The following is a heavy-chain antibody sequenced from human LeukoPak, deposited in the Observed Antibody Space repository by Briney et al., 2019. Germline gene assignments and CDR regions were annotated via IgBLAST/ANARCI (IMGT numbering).Heavy chain of an antibody. D-gene: IGHD3-3*01. CDR2: IIPILGIA. CDR1: GGTFSSYA. J-gene: IGHJ4*02. CDR3: ATAGRITNFEVAPYDFNF. Sequence: ASVKVSCKASGGTFSSYAISWVRQAPGQGLEWMGRIIPILGIANYAQKFQGRVTITADKSTSTAYMEVSSLRSEDTAVYYCATAGRITNFEVAPYDFNFWGQGTLVTVSS. V-gene: IGHV1-69*04.